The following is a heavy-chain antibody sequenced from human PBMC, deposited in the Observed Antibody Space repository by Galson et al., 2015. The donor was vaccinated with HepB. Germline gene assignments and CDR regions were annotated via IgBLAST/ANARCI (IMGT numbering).Heavy chain of an antibody. CDR3: ASPTNQAYYDFWSGYPPHY. J-gene: IGHJ4*02. D-gene: IGHD3-3*01. Sequence: SLRLSCAASGFTFSSYAMHWVRQAPGKGLEWVAVISYDGSNKYYADSVKGRFTISRDNSKNTLYLQMNSLRAEDTAVYYCASPTNQAYYDFWSGYPPHYWGQGTLVTVSS. V-gene: IGHV3-30-3*01. CDR1: GFTFSSYA. CDR2: ISYDGSNK.